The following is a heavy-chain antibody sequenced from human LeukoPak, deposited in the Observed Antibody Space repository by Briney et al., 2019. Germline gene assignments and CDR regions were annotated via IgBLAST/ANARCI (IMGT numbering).Heavy chain of an antibody. J-gene: IGHJ4*02. V-gene: IGHV4-4*02. D-gene: IGHD6-13*01. Sequence: SETLSLTCAVSSDSFSSNYLWTWVRQPPGEGLEWIGEVSHGGNNFYMPSLKSRVTISVDKSKNQFPLKLSSVTAADTAIYYCASRIAAAPIDYWGQGTLVTVSS. CDR1: SDSFSSNYL. CDR2: VSHGGNN. CDR3: ASRIAAAPIDY.